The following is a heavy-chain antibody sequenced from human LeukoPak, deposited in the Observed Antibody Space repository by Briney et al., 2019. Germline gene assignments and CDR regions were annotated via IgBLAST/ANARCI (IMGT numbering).Heavy chain of an antibody. D-gene: IGHD2-15*01. CDR1: GGSISSGSYY. Sequence: PSETLSLTCTVSGGSISSGSYYWSWLRQPAGKGLEWIGRIYTSGSTNYNPPLKSRVTISVDTSKNQFSLKLSSVTAADTAVYYCARGGYCSGGSCYSNWFDPWGQGTLVTVSS. CDR3: ARGGYCSGGSCYSNWFDP. CDR2: IYTSGST. J-gene: IGHJ5*02. V-gene: IGHV4-61*02.